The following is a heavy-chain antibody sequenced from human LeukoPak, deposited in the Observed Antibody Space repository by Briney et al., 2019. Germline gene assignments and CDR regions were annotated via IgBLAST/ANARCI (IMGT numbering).Heavy chain of an antibody. D-gene: IGHD2-2*01. CDR3: ASSYCSSTSCYPSGYFDY. J-gene: IGHJ4*02. CDR1: GYTFTSYY. V-gene: IGHV1-46*01. CDR2: INPSGGST. Sequence: ASVKVSCKASGYTFTSYYMHWVRQAPGQGLEWMGIINPSGGSTSYAQKFQGRVTMTRDTSTSTVYMELSSLRSEDTAVYYCASSYCSSTSCYPSGYFDYWGLGTLVTVSS.